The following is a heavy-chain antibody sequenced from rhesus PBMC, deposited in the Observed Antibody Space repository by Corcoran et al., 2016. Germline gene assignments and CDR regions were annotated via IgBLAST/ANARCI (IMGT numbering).Heavy chain of an antibody. J-gene: IGHJ5-2*02. Sequence: QVQLQESGPGLVNPSETLSLTCAVSGGSISGNYWSWIRQPPGKGLGWIGRIYGSGGSTDYNPSLKSRVSISTDTSKNQFSLKLSSVTAADTAVYYCGRHSGGSGYYTSLDVWGRGVLVTVSS. V-gene: IGHV4-160*01. CDR2: IYGSGGST. CDR1: GGSISGNY. CDR3: GRHSGGSGYYTSLDV. D-gene: IGHD3-28*01.